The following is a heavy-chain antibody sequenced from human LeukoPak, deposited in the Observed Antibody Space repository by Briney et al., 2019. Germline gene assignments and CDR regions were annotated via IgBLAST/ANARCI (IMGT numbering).Heavy chain of an antibody. CDR1: GGSISSSSYY. Sequence: SSETLSLTCTVSGGSISSSSYYWGWIRQPPGKGLEWIESIYYSGSTYYNPSLKSRVTISVDTSKNQFSLKLSSVTAADTAVYYCARNARYNWFDPWGQGTLVTVSS. V-gene: IGHV4-39*07. CDR2: IYYSGST. CDR3: ARNARYNWFDP. J-gene: IGHJ5*02.